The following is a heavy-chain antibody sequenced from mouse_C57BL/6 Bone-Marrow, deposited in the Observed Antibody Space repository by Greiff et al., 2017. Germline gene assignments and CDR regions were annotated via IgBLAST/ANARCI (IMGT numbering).Heavy chain of an antibody. CDR1: GYSFTGYY. D-gene: IGHD2-12*01. CDR2: ITPRTGGT. Sequence: VQLQQSGPELVKPGASVKISCKASGYSFTGYYMNWVKQSPEKSLEWIGAITPRTGGTTYNQKFKAKATLTVDKSSSTAYMQLKSLTSEDSAVYYCASESYRLSFADWGQGTLVTVSA. CDR3: ASESYRLSFAD. J-gene: IGHJ3*01. V-gene: IGHV1-42*01.